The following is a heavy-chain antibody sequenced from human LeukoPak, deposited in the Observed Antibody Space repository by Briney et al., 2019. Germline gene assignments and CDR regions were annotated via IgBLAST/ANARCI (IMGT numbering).Heavy chain of an antibody. J-gene: IGHJ4*02. CDR2: IRYDGGNK. D-gene: IGHD3-22*01. CDR3: AKDNSSGYYYPDY. Sequence: PVGSLRLSCAASGFTFSSYGMHWVRQAPGKGLEWVAFIRYDGGNKYYADSVKGRFTISRDNSKNTLYLQMNSLRAEDTAVYYCAKDNSSGYYYPDYWGQGTLVTVSS. V-gene: IGHV3-30*02. CDR1: GFTFSSYG.